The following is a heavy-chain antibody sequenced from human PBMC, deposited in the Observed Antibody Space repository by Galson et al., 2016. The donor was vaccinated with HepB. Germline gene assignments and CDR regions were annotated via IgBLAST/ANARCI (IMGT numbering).Heavy chain of an antibody. CDR1: GVTVSNNY. CDR3: ARDTWTWN. D-gene: IGHD3/OR15-3a*01. V-gene: IGHV3-66*01. Sequence: SLRLSCAASGVTVSNNYMSWVRQAPGRGLEWVSVIYSGGETYYADSVKGRFTISRDNSKNTVFLQMNSLRAEDTAVYYCARDTWTWNGGQGTPVTVSS. J-gene: IGHJ4*02. CDR2: IYSGGET.